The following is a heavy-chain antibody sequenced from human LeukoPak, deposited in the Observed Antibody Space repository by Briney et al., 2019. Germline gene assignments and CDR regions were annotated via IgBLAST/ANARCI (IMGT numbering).Heavy chain of an antibody. J-gene: IGHJ5*02. CDR3: AREGKWGWFDP. D-gene: IGHD7-27*01. Sequence: SETLSLTCAVYGGSFSGYYWSWIRQPPGKGLEWIGYIDYSGSTNYNPSLKSRVTTSVDTSKNQFSLKLSSVTAADTAVYYCAREGKWGWFDPWGQGTLVTVSS. V-gene: IGHV4-59*01. CDR2: IDYSGST. CDR1: GGSFSGYY.